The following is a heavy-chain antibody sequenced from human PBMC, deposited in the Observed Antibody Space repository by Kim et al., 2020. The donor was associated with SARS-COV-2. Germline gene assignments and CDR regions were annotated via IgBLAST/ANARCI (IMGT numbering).Heavy chain of an antibody. D-gene: IGHD3-22*01. CDR3: AKNTYYYDSSGPYY. J-gene: IGHJ4*02. Sequence: ADSVKGRFTISRDKSKNTLYLQMNSLRAEDTAVYYCAKNTYYYDSSGPYYWGQGTLVTVSS. V-gene: IGHV3-23*01.